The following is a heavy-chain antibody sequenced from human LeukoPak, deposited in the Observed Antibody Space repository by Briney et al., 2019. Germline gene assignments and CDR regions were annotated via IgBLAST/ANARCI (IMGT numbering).Heavy chain of an antibody. J-gene: IGHJ4*02. CDR2: ISTYNGNT. D-gene: IGHD6-13*01. CDR1: GYTFNSYG. Sequence: ASVKVSCKASGYTFNSYGISWVRQAPGQGLEWMGWISTYNGNTNYAQKLQGRVTMTTDTSTSTAYMELRSLRSDDTAVYYCARDFFRYSSSWYYFDYWGQGTLVTVSS. CDR3: ARDFFRYSSSWYYFDY. V-gene: IGHV1-18*01.